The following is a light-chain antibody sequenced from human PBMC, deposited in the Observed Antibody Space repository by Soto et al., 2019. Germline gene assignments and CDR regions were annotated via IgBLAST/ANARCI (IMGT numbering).Light chain of an antibody. CDR1: QSVNSNY. CDR3: QQRNSLPLT. Sequence: EIVLMQSPGTLSLSPGEGATLSCRASQSVNSNYLAWYQQKPGQAPTVLIFDTSRRATGVPDRFSASGSGTDFTLTISSLEPEDFAVYYCQQRNSLPLTFGGGTKVDIK. J-gene: IGKJ4*01. CDR2: DTS. V-gene: IGKV3D-20*02.